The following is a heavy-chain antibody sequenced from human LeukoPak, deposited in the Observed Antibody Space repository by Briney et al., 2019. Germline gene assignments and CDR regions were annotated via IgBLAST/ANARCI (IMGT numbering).Heavy chain of an antibody. D-gene: IGHD5-12*01. CDR2: NYYSGST. V-gene: IGHV4-59*01. CDR3: ASGYGKFDY. CDR1: GGSISSYY. Sequence: SETLSLTCTVSGGSISSYYWSWIRQPPGKGLEWIGYNYYSGSTSYNPSLKSRVTISVDTSKNQFSLKLSSVTAADTAVYYCASGYGKFDYWGQGTLVTVSS. J-gene: IGHJ4*02.